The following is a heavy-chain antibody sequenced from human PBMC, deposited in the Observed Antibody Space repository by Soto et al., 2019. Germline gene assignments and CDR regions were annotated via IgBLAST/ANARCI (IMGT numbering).Heavy chain of an antibody. J-gene: IGHJ6*02. Sequence: PGESLKISCKASGYSFANYWIAWVRQMPGKGLEWMGTIYPGDSDTKYSPSFQGQVSISADRSIRTAYLQWSSLKASDSAMYYCARHPANYDIFCGYLNNGMDVWGQGTTVTVSS. D-gene: IGHD3-9*01. CDR1: GYSFANYW. CDR2: IYPGDSDT. V-gene: IGHV5-51*01. CDR3: ARHPANYDIFCGYLNNGMDV.